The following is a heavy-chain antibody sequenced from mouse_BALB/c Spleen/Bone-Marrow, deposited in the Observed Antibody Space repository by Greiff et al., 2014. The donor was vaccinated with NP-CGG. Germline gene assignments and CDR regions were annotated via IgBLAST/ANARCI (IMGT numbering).Heavy chain of an antibody. D-gene: IGHD2-3*01. J-gene: IGHJ3*01. Sequence: QVQLQQSRAELAKPGASVRLSCKASGYSFTTYWIHWVKQRPGQGLEWIGEINPSNGRTNYNEKFKSKATLTVDKSSSTAYMQLSSLTSEDSAVYYCARYDGPAWFAYWGQGTLVTVSA. CDR3: ARYDGPAWFAY. CDR2: INPSNGRT. CDR1: GYSFTTYW. V-gene: IGHV1S81*02.